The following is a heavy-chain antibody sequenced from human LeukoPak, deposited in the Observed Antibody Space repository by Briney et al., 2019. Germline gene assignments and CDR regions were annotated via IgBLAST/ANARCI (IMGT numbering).Heavy chain of an antibody. J-gene: IGHJ1*01. CDR1: GYTFTGYY. CDR3: ARAYCGGDCPKEYFQH. Sequence: SVKVSCKASGYTFTGYYMHWVRQAPGQGLEWMGGIIPIFGTANYAQKFQGRVTITTDESTSTAYMELSSLRSEDTAVYYCARAYCGGDCPKEYFQHWGQGTLVTVSS. D-gene: IGHD2-21*02. V-gene: IGHV1-69*05. CDR2: IIPIFGTA.